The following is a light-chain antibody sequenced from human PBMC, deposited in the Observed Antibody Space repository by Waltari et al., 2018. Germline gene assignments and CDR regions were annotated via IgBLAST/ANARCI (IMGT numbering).Light chain of an antibody. CDR2: GAS. V-gene: IGKV3-20*01. CDR3: QQYGSSPWT. J-gene: IGKJ1*01. Sequence: EIVLTQSPGTLSLSPGERATLSCRASQSVSSSYLAWYQQKPGQAPRLLIDGASSRATGIPDRFSGSGSGTDFTLTISRREPEDFAVYYCQQYGSSPWTFGQGTKVEIK. CDR1: QSVSSSY.